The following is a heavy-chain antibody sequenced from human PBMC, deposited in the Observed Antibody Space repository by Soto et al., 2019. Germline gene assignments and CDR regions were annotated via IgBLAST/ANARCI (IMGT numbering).Heavy chain of an antibody. Sequence: ASVKVSCKASGGTFSSYTISWVRQAPGQGLEWMGRIIPILGMANYAQKFQGRVTITADKSTSTAYMELSSLRSEDTAVYYCAVLWFGELSHKNYMDVWGKGTTVTVSS. J-gene: IGHJ6*03. CDR3: AVLWFGELSHKNYMDV. CDR2: IIPILGMA. CDR1: GGTFSSYT. V-gene: IGHV1-69*02. D-gene: IGHD3-10*01.